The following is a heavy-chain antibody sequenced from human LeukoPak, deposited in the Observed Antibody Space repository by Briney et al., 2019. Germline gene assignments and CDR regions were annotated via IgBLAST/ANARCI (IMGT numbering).Heavy chain of an antibody. D-gene: IGHD6-19*01. Sequence: VASVKVSCKASGYTFTTYGISWVRQAPGQGLEWMGRIIPILGIANYAQKFQGRVTITADKSTSTAYMELSSLRSEDTAVYYCASERAVAGYYFDYWGQGTLVTVSS. CDR1: GYTFTTYG. J-gene: IGHJ4*02. V-gene: IGHV1-69*04. CDR3: ASERAVAGYYFDY. CDR2: IIPILGIA.